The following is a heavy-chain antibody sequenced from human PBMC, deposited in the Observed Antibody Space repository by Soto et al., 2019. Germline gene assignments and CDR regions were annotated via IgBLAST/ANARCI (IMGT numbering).Heavy chain of an antibody. D-gene: IGHD3-10*01. CDR2: ISYDGSNK. V-gene: IGHV3-30*18. J-gene: IGHJ4*02. Sequence: GESLKISCAASGFTFSSYGMHWVRQAPGKGLEWVAVISYDGSNKYYADSVKGRFTISRDNSKNTLYLQMNSLRAEDTAVYYCAKAVSITMVRGVTSSFDYWGQGTLVTVSS. CDR3: AKAVSITMVRGVTSSFDY. CDR1: GFTFSSYG.